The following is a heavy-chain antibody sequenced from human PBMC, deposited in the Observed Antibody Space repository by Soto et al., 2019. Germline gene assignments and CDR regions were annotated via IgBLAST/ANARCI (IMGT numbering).Heavy chain of an antibody. Sequence: EVQLVESGGGLIQPGGSLRLSCAVSGFTVSNNYMSWVRQAPGKGLEGVSVIYSGGYIAYGDSVKGRFTISRDNSKTTLSLQIKRRGPHAPAVFYCASHPGGGGYWGQGTLVTVSS. CDR2: IYSGGYI. D-gene: IGHD3-10*01. CDR3: ASHPGGGGY. V-gene: IGHV3-53*01. J-gene: IGHJ4*02. CDR1: GFTVSNNY.